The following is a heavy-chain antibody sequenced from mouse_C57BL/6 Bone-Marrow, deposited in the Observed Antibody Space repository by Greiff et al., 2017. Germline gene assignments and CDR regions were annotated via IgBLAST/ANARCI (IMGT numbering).Heavy chain of an antibody. V-gene: IGHV14-4*01. CDR2: IDPENGDT. CDR1: GFNIKDDY. CDR3: TRDYYEAY. D-gene: IGHD1-1*01. Sequence: VQLQQSGAELVRPGASVKLSCTASGFNIKDDYMHWVKQRPEQGLEWIGWIDPENGDTEYASKFQGKATITADTSSNTAYLQLSSLTSEDTAVYCWTRDYYEAYWGQGTLVTVSA. J-gene: IGHJ3*01.